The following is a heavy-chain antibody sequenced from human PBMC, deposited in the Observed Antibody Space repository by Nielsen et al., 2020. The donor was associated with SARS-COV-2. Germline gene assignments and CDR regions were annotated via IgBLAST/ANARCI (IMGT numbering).Heavy chain of an antibody. CDR2: ISSSSSTI. J-gene: IGHJ4*02. CDR3: ARGPITFGGVIVPFDY. CDR1: GFTFSSHS. Sequence: GGSLRLSCAASGFTFSSHSMNWVRQAPGKGLQWVSYISSSSSTIDYADSVKGRFTISRDNARNSLFLQMNSLRDEDTAVYYCARGPITFGGVIVPFDYWGQGTLVTVSS. D-gene: IGHD3-16*02. V-gene: IGHV3-48*02.